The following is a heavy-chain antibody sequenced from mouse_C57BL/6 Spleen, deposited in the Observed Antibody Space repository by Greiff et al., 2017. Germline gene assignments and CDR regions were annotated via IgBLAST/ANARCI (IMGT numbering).Heavy chain of an antibody. D-gene: IGHD1-1*01. Sequence: QVQLQQPGAELVKPGASVKLSCKASGYTFTSYWMHWVKQRPGQGLEWIGMIHPNSGSTNYNEKFKSKATLTVDKSSSTAYMQLSRLTSEDSAVYYCARGATVVPFDYWGQGTTLTVSS. CDR3: ARGATVVPFDY. J-gene: IGHJ2*01. V-gene: IGHV1-64*01. CDR2: IHPNSGST. CDR1: GYTFTSYW.